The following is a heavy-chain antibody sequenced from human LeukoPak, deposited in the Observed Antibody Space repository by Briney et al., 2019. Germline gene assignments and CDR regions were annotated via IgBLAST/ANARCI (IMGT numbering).Heavy chain of an antibody. D-gene: IGHD1-26*01. V-gene: IGHV1-69*05. CDR1: GGTFSSYA. J-gene: IGHJ4*02. Sequence: SVKVSCKASGGTFSSYAISWERQAPGQGLEWMGGIIPIFGTANYAQKFQGRVTMTTDTSTSTAYMELRSLRSDDTAVYYCARDVYSGNYYWSYWGQGTLVTVSS. CDR3: ARDVYSGNYYWSY. CDR2: IIPIFGTA.